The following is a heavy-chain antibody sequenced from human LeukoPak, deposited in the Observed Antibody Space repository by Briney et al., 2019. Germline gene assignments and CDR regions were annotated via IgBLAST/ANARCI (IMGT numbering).Heavy chain of an antibody. D-gene: IGHD3-22*01. Sequence: GGSLRLSCAASGFTFSSYAMSWVRQAPGKGLEWVSAISGSGGSTYYADSVKGRFTISRDNSKNTLYLQMNSLRAEDTAVYYCTTTITMIVVADAFDIWGQGTMVTVSS. CDR3: TTTITMIVVADAFDI. CDR1: GFTFSSYA. V-gene: IGHV3-23*01. J-gene: IGHJ3*02. CDR2: ISGSGGST.